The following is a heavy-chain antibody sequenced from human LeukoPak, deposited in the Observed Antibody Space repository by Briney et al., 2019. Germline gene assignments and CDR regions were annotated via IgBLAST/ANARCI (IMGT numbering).Heavy chain of an antibody. CDR1: GGSISSYY. J-gene: IGHJ6*03. Sequence: SETLSLTCTVSGGSISSYYWNWIRQPPRKGLEWIAYVYYSGSTNCNPSLKSRVTISVDTSKNQFSLKLSSVTAADTALYYCARGSGYMDVWGKGSTVTVSS. CDR2: VYYSGST. CDR3: ARGSGYMDV. V-gene: IGHV4-59*01.